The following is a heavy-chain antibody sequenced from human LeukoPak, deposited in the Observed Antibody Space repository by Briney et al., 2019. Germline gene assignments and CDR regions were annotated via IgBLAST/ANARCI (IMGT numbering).Heavy chain of an antibody. D-gene: IGHD3-22*01. Sequence: GGSLRLSCAASGFTVSSNYMSWVRQAPGKGLEWVAVIYSGSSTYYEDSVKGRFTISSGNSKNTLYLQMNSRRAEGTAVYYCAVRVRQDYYDSSGYLYDYWGQGTLVTVSS. V-gene: IGHV3-53*01. CDR2: IYSGSST. CDR1: GFTVSSNY. CDR3: AVRVRQDYYDSSGYLYDY. J-gene: IGHJ4*02.